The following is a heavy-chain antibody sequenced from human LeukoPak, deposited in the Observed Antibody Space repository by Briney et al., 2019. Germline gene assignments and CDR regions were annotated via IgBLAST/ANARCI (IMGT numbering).Heavy chain of an antibody. CDR2: ISSSSRTI. CDR3: ARDWGEMASDY. CDR1: GFTFRSYS. Sequence: GGSLRLSCATSGFTFRSYSMNWVRQAPGKGLEWVSYISSSSRTIYYADSVKGRFTISRDNAKNSLYLQMNSPRAEDTAVYYCARDWGEMASDYWGQGTLVTVSS. J-gene: IGHJ4*02. D-gene: IGHD5-24*01. V-gene: IGHV3-48*01.